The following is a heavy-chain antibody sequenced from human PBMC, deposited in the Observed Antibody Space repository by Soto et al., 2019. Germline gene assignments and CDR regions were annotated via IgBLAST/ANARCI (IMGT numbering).Heavy chain of an antibody. CDR3: ARLKPGPGIAAAGFDY. CDR1: GFTVSSSY. V-gene: IGHV3-66*01. Sequence: PGGSLRLSCASSGFTVSSSYMSLVRQAPGKGLEWVSVIYSGGSTYYADSVKGRFTISRDNSKNMLYVQMNSLRVEDTAVYYCARLKPGPGIAAAGFDYWGQGALVTVSS. J-gene: IGHJ4*02. D-gene: IGHD6-13*01. CDR2: IYSGGST.